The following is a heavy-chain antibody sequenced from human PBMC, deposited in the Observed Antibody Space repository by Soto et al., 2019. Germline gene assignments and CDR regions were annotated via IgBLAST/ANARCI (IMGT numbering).Heavy chain of an antibody. CDR3: ASIYGSGYRAFDY. J-gene: IGHJ4*02. D-gene: IGHD3-10*01. CDR2: INPILSMS. CDR1: GDTFTFYS. V-gene: IGHV1-69*02. Sequence: QVQLVQSGAEVKRPGSSVKVSCKASGDTFTFYSINWVRQAPGLGLEWMGRINPILSMSNYAQRFHGRVTMTADKSTSTCNMEVSRLRSEDTAIYYWASIYGSGYRAFDYWGQGDLVTVSS.